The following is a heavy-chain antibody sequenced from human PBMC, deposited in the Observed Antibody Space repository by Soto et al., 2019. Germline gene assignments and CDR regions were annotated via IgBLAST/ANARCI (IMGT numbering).Heavy chain of an antibody. Sequence: QSGGSLRLSCTASGFGFSNYGMHWVRQSPGKGLERVAGIFYDGSKKFYADSVKGRFTISRDNSKNSLYLQMSSLRAEDTAVYYCARTEYGDFDFWGQGTLVTVSS. CDR2: IFYDGSKK. CDR1: GFGFSNYG. V-gene: IGHV3-30*03. D-gene: IGHD4-17*01. CDR3: ARTEYGDFDF. J-gene: IGHJ4*02.